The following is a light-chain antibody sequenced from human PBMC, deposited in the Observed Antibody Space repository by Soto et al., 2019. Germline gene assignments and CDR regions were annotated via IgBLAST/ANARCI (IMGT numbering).Light chain of an antibody. J-gene: IGKJ1*01. CDR3: PQYGSSGT. Sequence: MTQPPATVSVSPGERATLSCRASQSVSNNLAWYQQKPGQAPRLLIYGASNRATGIPDRFSGSGSGTDFTLTISRLGPAAFAVYYCPQYGSSGTFGQGTKVDI. CDR2: GAS. V-gene: IGKV3-20*01. CDR1: QSVSNN.